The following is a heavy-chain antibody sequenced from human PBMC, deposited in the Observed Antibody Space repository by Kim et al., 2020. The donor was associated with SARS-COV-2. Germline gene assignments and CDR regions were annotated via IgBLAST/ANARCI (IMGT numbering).Heavy chain of an antibody. CDR1: GGSISSSSYY. D-gene: IGHD3-10*01. CDR3: ARRRKPYYPFDY. Sequence: SETLSLTCTVSGGSISSSSYYWGWIRQPPGKGLEWIGSIYYSGSTYYNPSLKSRVTISVDTSKNQFSLKLSSVTAADTAVYYCARRRKPYYPFDYWGQGTLVTVSS. V-gene: IGHV4-39*01. J-gene: IGHJ4*02. CDR2: IYYSGST.